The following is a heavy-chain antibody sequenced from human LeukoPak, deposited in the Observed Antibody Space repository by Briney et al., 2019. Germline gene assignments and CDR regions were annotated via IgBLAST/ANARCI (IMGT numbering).Heavy chain of an antibody. CDR3: ARGTNGYPSWYFDL. Sequence: GGSLRLSCAASGFTFSDYSINWVRQAPGKGLEWVSYISSGSSDIYYADSVKGRFTISRDNAENSLYLQMNSLRDEDTAVYYCARGTNGYPSWYFDLWGRGTLLTVSS. CDR2: ISSGSSDI. D-gene: IGHD2-8*01. V-gene: IGHV3-48*02. J-gene: IGHJ2*01. CDR1: GFTFSDYS.